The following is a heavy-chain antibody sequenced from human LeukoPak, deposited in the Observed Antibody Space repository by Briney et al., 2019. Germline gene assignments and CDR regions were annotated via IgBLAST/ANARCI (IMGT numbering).Heavy chain of an antibody. CDR1: GYSFTSYW. CDR2: IYSGDSET. D-gene: IGHD6-19*01. V-gene: IGHV5-51*01. CDR3: ARALYSSGRAPGAFDI. J-gene: IGHJ3*02. Sequence: GESLKISCKCSGYSFTSYWIGWVRQLPGKGLEWMGIIYSGDSETRDSPPFQGQVTTSADKSISTSYLQRSSLKAADTAMYYCARALYSSGRAPGAFDIWGQGTMVTVSS.